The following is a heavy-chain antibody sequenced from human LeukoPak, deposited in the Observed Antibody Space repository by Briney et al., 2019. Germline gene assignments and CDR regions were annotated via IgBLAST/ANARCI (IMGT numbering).Heavy chain of an antibody. CDR1: GFTFSSYS. CDR3: ARVIYCSSTSCDWFDP. Sequence: GSLRLSCAASGFTFSSYSMNWVRQAPGKGLERVSSISSSSSYIYYADSVKGRFTISRDNAKNSLYLQMNSLRAEDTAVYYCARVIYCSSTSCDWFDPWGQGTLVTVSS. J-gene: IGHJ5*02. V-gene: IGHV3-21*01. CDR2: ISSSSSYI. D-gene: IGHD2-2*01.